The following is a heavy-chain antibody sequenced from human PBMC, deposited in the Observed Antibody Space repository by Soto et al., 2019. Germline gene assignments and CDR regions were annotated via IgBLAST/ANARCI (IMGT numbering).Heavy chain of an antibody. CDR3: ARLYSSCWYDAFDI. J-gene: IGHJ3*02. CDR2: ISSSSSTI. Sequence: EVQLVESGGGLVQPGGSLRLSCAASGFTFSSYSMNWVRQAPGKGLEWVSYISSSSSTIYYADSVKGRFTISRDNAKNSVYLQMNSQRAEDTVVYYCARLYSSCWYDAFDIWGQGTMVTVSS. D-gene: IGHD6-13*01. CDR1: GFTFSSYS. V-gene: IGHV3-48*01.